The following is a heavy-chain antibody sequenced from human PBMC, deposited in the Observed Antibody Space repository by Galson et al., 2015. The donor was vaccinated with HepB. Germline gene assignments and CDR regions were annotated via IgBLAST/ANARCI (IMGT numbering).Heavy chain of an antibody. CDR1: GFTFSRLD. D-gene: IGHD1-1*01. CDR3: ARGTTSIDY. J-gene: IGHJ4*02. V-gene: IGHV3-23*01. CDR2: ISMSGVST. Sequence: LILSCATSGFTFSRLDITWVRQVAGKGLECVASISMSGVSTDYADSVMCRLNISRDNYNNMLDLQMNNLRVEDKDVSYFARGTTSIDYWGQGTQVSVSS.